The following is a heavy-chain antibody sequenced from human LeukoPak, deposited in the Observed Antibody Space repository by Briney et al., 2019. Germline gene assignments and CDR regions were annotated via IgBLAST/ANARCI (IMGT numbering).Heavy chain of an antibody. D-gene: IGHD6-19*01. Sequence: SETLSLTCAVYGGSFSGYYWSWIRQPPGKGLEWIGEINHSGSTNSNPSLKSRVTISVDTSKNQFSLKLSSVTAADTAVYYCARARSSGWSRYYYYGMDVWGQGTTVTVSS. CDR3: ARARSSGWSRYYYYGMDV. V-gene: IGHV4-34*01. CDR1: GGSFSGYY. J-gene: IGHJ6*02. CDR2: INHSGST.